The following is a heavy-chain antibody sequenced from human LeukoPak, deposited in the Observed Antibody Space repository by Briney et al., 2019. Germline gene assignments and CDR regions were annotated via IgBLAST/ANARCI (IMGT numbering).Heavy chain of an antibody. V-gene: IGHV3-7*01. D-gene: IGHD3-16*01. Sequence: GGSLRLSCAASGFTFSNYWMSWVRQAPGKGLEWVANIQPDGSETYYVDSVKGRFTISRDNTKNSLDLQMSSLRTEDTAVYYCAKGDLYVGFDYWGQGTLVTVSS. CDR2: IQPDGSET. J-gene: IGHJ4*02. CDR3: AKGDLYVGFDY. CDR1: GFTFSNYW.